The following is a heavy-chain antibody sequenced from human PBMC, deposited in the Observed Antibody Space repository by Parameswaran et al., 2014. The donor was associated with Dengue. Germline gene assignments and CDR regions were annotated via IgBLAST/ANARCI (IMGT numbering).Heavy chain of an antibody. Sequence: VRQAPGKGLEWVAVIWYDGSNKYYADSVKGRFTISRDNSKNTLYLQMNSLRAEDTAVYYCARLGTDYGMDVWGQGTTVTVSS. J-gene: IGHJ6*02. CDR3: ARLGTDYGMDV. D-gene: IGHD7-27*01. CDR2: IWYDGSNK. V-gene: IGHV3-33*01.